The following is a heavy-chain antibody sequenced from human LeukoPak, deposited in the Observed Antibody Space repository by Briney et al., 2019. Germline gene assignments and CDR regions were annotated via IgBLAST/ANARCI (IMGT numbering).Heavy chain of an antibody. CDR3: AREYSSSWYGYFDL. J-gene: IGHJ2*01. Sequence: GESLKISCKGSGYSFTSYWIGWVRQMPGKGLEWMGIIYPGDSDTRSSPSFQGQVTISVDKSISTAYLQWNSLKASDTGVYYCAREYSSSWYGYFDLWGRGTLVTVSS. CDR1: GYSFTSYW. V-gene: IGHV5-51*01. CDR2: IYPGDSDT. D-gene: IGHD6-13*01.